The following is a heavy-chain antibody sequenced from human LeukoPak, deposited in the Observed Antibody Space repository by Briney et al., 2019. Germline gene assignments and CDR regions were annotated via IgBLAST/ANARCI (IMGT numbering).Heavy chain of an antibody. CDR3: AKALLDCSSTSCYPIFDY. CDR2: ISWNSGSI. Sequence: GRSLRLSCAASGFTFDDYAMHWVRQAPGKGLEWVSGISWNSGSIGYADSVKGRFTISRDNAKNPLYLQMNSLRAEDTALYYCAKALLDCSSTSCYPIFDYWGQGTLVTVSS. D-gene: IGHD2-2*01. V-gene: IGHV3-9*01. J-gene: IGHJ4*02. CDR1: GFTFDDYA.